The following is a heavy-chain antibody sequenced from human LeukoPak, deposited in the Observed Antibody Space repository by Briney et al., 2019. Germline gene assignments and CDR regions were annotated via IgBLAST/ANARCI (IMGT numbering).Heavy chain of an antibody. CDR2: IYYSGST. CDR3: ARRGGYNGYENL. Sequence: SETLSLTCTVSGGSISSYYWSWIRQPPGKGLEWIGYIYYSGSTNYNPSLKSRVTISVDTSKNQFSLKLSSVTAADTAVYYCARRGGYNGYENLWGQGTLVTVSS. D-gene: IGHD5-12*01. V-gene: IGHV4-59*08. CDR1: GGSISSYY. J-gene: IGHJ5*02.